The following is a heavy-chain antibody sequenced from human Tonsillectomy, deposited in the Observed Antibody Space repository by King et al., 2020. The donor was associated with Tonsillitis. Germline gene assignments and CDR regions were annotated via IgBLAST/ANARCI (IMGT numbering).Heavy chain of an antibody. CDR3: ASLIAVGGLYYFDY. D-gene: IGHD6-19*01. CDR1: GGSISSSSYY. V-gene: IGHV4-39*01. CDR2: IYYSGST. Sequence: QLQESGPGLVKPSETLSLTCTVSGGSISSSSYYWGWIRQPPGKGLEWIGSIYYSGSTYYNPSLKSRVTISVDTSKNQFSLKLSSVTAADTAVYYCASLIAVGGLYYFDYWGQGTLVTVSS. J-gene: IGHJ4*02.